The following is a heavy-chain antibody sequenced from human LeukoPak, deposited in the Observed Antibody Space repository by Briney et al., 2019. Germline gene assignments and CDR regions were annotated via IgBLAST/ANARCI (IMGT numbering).Heavy chain of an antibody. D-gene: IGHD6-13*01. CDR3: ARDLFTSSWYRWFDP. Sequence: PSETLSLTCTVSGYSISSGYYWGWIRQPPGKGLEWIGSIYHSGSTYYNPSLKSRVTRSVDTSKNQFSLKLSSVTAADTAVYYCARDLFTSSWYRWFDPWGQGTLVTVSS. V-gene: IGHV4-38-2*02. CDR2: IYHSGST. J-gene: IGHJ5*02. CDR1: GYSISSGYY.